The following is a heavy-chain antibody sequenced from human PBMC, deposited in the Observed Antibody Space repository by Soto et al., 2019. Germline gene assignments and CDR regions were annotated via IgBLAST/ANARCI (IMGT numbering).Heavy chain of an antibody. CDR3: AKDLDTAMDYFDY. J-gene: IGHJ4*02. CDR2: ISGSVGST. V-gene: IGHV3-23*01. D-gene: IGHD5-18*01. CDR1: RFTFSSYA. Sequence: XGCLRLSCAASRFTFSSYAMSWVRQAPGKGLEWVSAISGSVGSTYYADSVKGRFTISRDNSKNTLYLQMNSLRAEDTAVYYCAKDLDTAMDYFDYWGREPWSPSPQ.